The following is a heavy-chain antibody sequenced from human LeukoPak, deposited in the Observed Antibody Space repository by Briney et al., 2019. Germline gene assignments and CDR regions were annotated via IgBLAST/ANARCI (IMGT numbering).Heavy chain of an antibody. CDR3: ARDVRVRSHCYYNGMDV. Sequence: PSETLSLTCTVSGGSISSYYWSWLRQPPGNGLEWIGYIYYSGSTNYNPSLKSVATISVDTSKNQFSLKRSSVTAVDTAVYYCARDVRVRSHCYYNGMDVWGKGTTVTASS. V-gene: IGHV4-59*01. CDR1: GGSISSYY. D-gene: IGHD3-3*01. J-gene: IGHJ6*04. CDR2: IYYSGST.